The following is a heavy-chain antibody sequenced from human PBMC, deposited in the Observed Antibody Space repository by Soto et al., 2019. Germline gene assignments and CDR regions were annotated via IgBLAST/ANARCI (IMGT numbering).Heavy chain of an antibody. CDR2: ISVSSSYI. CDR3: ARDGATMVRGVIVRIDY. CDR1: GFTFSSYS. Sequence: EVQLVESGGGQVKPGGSLRLSCAASGFTFSSYSMNWVRQAPGKGLEWVSSISVSSSYIYYADSVKGRFSISRDNARNSLYLQMNSLRAEDTAVYYCARDGATMVRGVIVRIDYWGQGTLVTVSS. D-gene: IGHD3-10*01. J-gene: IGHJ4*02. V-gene: IGHV3-21*02.